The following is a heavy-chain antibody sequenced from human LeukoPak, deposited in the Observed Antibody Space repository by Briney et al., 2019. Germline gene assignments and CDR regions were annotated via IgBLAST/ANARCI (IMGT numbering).Heavy chain of an antibody. D-gene: IGHD3-9*01. CDR2: IYSGGST. CDR1: GFTVSSNY. V-gene: IGHV3-53*01. Sequence: GGSLRLSCAASGFTVSSNYMSWVRQAPGKGLEWVSVIYSGGSTYYADSVKGRFTTSRDNSKNTLYLQMNSLRAEDTAVYYCARRYFDWLLYGMDVWGKGTTVTVSS. J-gene: IGHJ6*04. CDR3: ARRYFDWLLYGMDV.